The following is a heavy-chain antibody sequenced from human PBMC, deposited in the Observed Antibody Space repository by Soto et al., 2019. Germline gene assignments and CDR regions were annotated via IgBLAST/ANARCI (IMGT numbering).Heavy chain of an antibody. Sequence: QVQLVQSGAEVKKPGASVKVSCKASGYTFTGYYMHWVRQAPGQGLEWMGWINPNSGGTNYAQKCQGWVTMTRDTSISTAYMELSRLRSDDTAVYYCARGPPSAELALPPRSSYMDVWGKGTTVTVSS. CDR3: ARGPPSAELALPPRSSYMDV. D-gene: IGHD1-7*01. CDR1: GYTFTGYY. CDR2: INPNSGGT. V-gene: IGHV1-2*04. J-gene: IGHJ6*03.